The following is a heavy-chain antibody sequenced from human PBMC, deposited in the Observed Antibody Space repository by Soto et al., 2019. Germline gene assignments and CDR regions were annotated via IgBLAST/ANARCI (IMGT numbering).Heavy chain of an antibody. Sequence: QTLSLTCAISWGSVSSNTATWNWVRQSPSRGLEWLGRTYYRSNWNFDYALSVKSRITINPDTSKNQFSLQLNSLTPEDTAVYYCAGELDINHGLGYWGPGTSVTVSS. V-gene: IGHV6-1*01. CDR2: TYYRSNWNF. CDR3: AGELDINHGLGY. D-gene: IGHD3-3*02. CDR1: WGSVSSNTAT. J-gene: IGHJ4*02.